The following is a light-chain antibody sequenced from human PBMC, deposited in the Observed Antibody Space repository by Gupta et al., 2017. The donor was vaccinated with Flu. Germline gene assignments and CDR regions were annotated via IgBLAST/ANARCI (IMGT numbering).Light chain of an antibody. V-gene: IGKV1-5*03. Sequence: DIQMTQSPSTLSASVGDRVTITCRARQSISSWLAWYQQKPGKAPKLLIYKASSLESGGPSRFSDSGSGTEFTLTISSLQPDDFAGYYCQQYNSHPNTFGQGTNLEIK. CDR1: QSISSW. CDR2: KAS. J-gene: IGKJ2*01. CDR3: QQYNSHPNT.